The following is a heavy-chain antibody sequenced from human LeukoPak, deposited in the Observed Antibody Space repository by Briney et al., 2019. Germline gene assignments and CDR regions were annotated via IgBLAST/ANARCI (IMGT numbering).Heavy chain of an antibody. CDR1: GFTFSSHW. V-gene: IGHV3-48*03. J-gene: IGHJ4*02. CDR3: AREYGNYRDY. Sequence: GGSLRLSCVASGFTFSSHWMHWVRQAPGKGLEWVSHISSSGSTIYHADFVKGRFTISRDNAKNSLYLQMNSLRAEDTALYYCAREYGNYRDYWGQGTLVIVSS. CDR2: ISSSGSTI. D-gene: IGHD4-17*01.